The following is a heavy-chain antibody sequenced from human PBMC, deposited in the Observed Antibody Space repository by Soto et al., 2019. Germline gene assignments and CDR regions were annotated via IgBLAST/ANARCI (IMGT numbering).Heavy chain of an antibody. Sequence: QVQLVQSGAEVKKPGSSVEVSCKTSGGTFSTYSIVWVRQAPGEGLEWMGGIIPIFGTANYAQKFQDRVTITADKSTNTAFMELSSLKSEDTDMYYCASSSGNNYGVGTNYYFDYWGQGTLVTVSS. V-gene: IGHV1-69*06. CDR2: IIPIFGTA. J-gene: IGHJ4*02. CDR3: ASSSGNNYGVGTNYYFDY. D-gene: IGHD1-26*01. CDR1: GGTFSTYS.